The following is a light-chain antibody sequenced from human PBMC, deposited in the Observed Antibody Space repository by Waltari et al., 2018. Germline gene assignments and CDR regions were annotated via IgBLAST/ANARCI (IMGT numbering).Light chain of an antibody. V-gene: IGLV1-47*01. J-gene: IGLJ1*01. CDR3: QQYYSTPPT. CDR1: RSNIGSNY. Sequence: SVLTQPPSASGTPGQRVTISCSGTRSNIGSNYVYWYQPLPGTAPKLLIYRNNQRPSGVPDRFSGSKSGTSASLAISGLRSEDEADYYCQQYYSTPPTFGPGT. CDR2: RNN.